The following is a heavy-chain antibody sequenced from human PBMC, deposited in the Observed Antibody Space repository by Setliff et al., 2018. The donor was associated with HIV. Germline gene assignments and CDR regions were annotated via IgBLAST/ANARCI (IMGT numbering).Heavy chain of an antibody. V-gene: IGHV1-18*01. D-gene: IGHD5-12*01. Sequence: ASVKVSCKASGYSFSSYGFSWVRQAPGQGLEWMGWISAYNDNTDYAQKFQGRVTMTTDASTSTAYMEVRSLRSDDTAVYYCARDRLPAEVAVSGDWFDPWGQGTLVTVSS. CDR1: GYSFSSYG. J-gene: IGHJ5*02. CDR3: ARDRLPAEVAVSGDWFDP. CDR2: ISAYNDNT.